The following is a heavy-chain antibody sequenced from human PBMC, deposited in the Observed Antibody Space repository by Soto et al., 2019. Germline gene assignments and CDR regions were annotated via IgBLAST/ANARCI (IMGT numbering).Heavy chain of an antibody. CDR3: ARGAFHYYYYYMDV. Sequence: LSLTCTVSGGSISSGGYYWSWIRQHPGKGLEWIGYIYYSGSTYYNPSLKSRVTISVDTSKNQFSLKLSSVTAADTAVYYCARGAFHYYYYYMDVWGKGTTVTVS. V-gene: IGHV4-31*03. J-gene: IGHJ6*03. CDR1: GGSISSGGYY. CDR2: IYYSGST. D-gene: IGHD3-16*01.